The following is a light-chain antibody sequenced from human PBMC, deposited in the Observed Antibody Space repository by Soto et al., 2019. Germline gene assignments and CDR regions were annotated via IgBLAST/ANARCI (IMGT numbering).Light chain of an antibody. V-gene: IGLV3-1*01. CDR2: QDS. CDR3: QAWDSSTVV. J-gene: IGLJ2*01. Sequence: SYELPQPHSVSVSPGQTASITCSGDKLGDKYACWYQQKPGQSPVLVIYQDSKRPSGIPERFSGSNSGNTATLTISGTQAMDEAAYYCQAWDSSTVVFGGGTQLTVL. CDR1: KLGDKY.